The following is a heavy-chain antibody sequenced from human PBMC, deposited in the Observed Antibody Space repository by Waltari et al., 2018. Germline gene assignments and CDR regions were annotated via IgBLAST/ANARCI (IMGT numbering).Heavy chain of an antibody. D-gene: IGHD7-27*01. J-gene: IGHJ4*02. V-gene: IGHV3-74*01. CDR2: VNSDGNSP. CDR1: AFTFSNYW. CDR3: ARDTPGDGIDY. Sequence: EVQLVESGGGLVQPGGSLRLPCAASAFTFSNYWLHWVRQVPEKGLMWVSHVNSDGNSPSYADSVKGRFTISRDNAKNTVYLQMNSLRAEDTAVYYCARDTPGDGIDYWGQGTLVTVSS.